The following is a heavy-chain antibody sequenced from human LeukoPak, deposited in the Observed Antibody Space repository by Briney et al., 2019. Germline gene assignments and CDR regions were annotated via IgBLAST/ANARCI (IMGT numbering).Heavy chain of an antibody. D-gene: IGHD4-17*01. CDR3: TKGSGDFGLGYLHY. J-gene: IGHJ4*02. CDR2: ISGSGYIT. Sequence: GGSLRLSCAASEFTLRNYAMSWVRQAPGKGLEWVSAISGSGYITYYADSVKGRFTISRDNSKNTLYLQMNSLRAEDTAVYYCTKGSGDFGLGYLHYWGQGTLVTVSS. CDR1: EFTLRNYA. V-gene: IGHV3-23*01.